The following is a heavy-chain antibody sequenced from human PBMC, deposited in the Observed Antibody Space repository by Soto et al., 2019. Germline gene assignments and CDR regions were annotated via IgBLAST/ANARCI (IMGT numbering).Heavy chain of an antibody. Sequence: SETLSLTCAVSGGSISSSNWWSWVRQPPGKGLEWIGYIYYSGSTNYNPSLKSRVTISVDTSKNQFSLKLSSVTAADTAVYYCARLRDRSLDYWGQGTLVTVSS. CDR2: IYYSGST. J-gene: IGHJ4*02. V-gene: IGHV4-4*02. CDR3: ARLRDRSLDY. CDR1: GGSISSSNW.